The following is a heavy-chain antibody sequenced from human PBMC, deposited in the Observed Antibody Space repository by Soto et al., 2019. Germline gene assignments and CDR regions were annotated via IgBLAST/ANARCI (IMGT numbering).Heavy chain of an antibody. J-gene: IGHJ6*02. V-gene: IGHV4-59*08. CDR3: ARLNGYCISTNCHGYYGMDV. CDR1: GGSMSPYY. D-gene: IGHD2-2*03. CDR2: VYYSGYT. Sequence: SETLSLTCTVSGGSMSPYYWSWIRQAPGVGLEWIAYVYYSGYTHYNPSLKSRVTISVDTSKNEFSLRLSSVTAADTAVYYCARLNGYCISTNCHGYYGMDVWGQGTTVTVSS.